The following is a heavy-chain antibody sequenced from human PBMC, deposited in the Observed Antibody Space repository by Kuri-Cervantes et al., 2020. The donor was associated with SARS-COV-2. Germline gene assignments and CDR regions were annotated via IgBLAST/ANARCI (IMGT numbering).Heavy chain of an antibody. CDR1: GGSISSGGYY. CDR2: IYTSGST. J-gene: IGHJ4*02. V-gene: IGHV4-61*02. D-gene: IGHD5-12*01. CDR3: ARASGYDVFDY. Sequence: SETLSLTCTVSGGSISSGGYYWSWIRQHPGKGLEWIGRIYTSGSTNYNPSLKSRVTVSVDTSKNQFSLKLSSVTAADTAVYYCARASGYDVFDYWGQGTLVTVSS.